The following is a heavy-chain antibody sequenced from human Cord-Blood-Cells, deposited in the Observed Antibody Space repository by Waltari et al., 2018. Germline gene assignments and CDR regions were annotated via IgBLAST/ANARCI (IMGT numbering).Heavy chain of an antibody. CDR3: TRADGMITFGGVIVADY. Sequence: EVQLVESGGGLVKPGRSLSLSCTASGFTFGDYAMSWFRQAPGKGLEWVGFIRSKAYGGTTEYAASVKGRFTISRDDSKSIAYLQMNSLKTEDTAVYYCTRADGMITFGGVIVADYWGQGTLVTVSS. J-gene: IGHJ4*02. V-gene: IGHV3-49*05. D-gene: IGHD3-16*02. CDR2: IRSKAYGGTT. CDR1: GFTFGDYA.